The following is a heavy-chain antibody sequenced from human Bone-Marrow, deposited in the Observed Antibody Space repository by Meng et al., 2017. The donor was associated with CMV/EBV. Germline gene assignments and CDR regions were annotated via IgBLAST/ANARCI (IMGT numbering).Heavy chain of an antibody. V-gene: IGHV4-4*07. Sequence: SETLSLTCTVSGGSISSYYWSWIRQPAGKGLEWIGRIYTSGSTNYNPSLKSRVTMSVDTSKNQFSLKLSSVTAADTAVYCCARGDCGGDCYHYYYYGMDVWGQGTTVTVSS. CDR1: GGSISSYY. D-gene: IGHD2-21*01. CDR3: ARGDCGGDCYHYYYYGMDV. CDR2: IYTSGST. J-gene: IGHJ6*02.